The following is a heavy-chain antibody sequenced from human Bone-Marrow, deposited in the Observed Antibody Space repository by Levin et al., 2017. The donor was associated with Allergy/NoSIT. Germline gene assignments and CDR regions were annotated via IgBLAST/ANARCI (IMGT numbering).Heavy chain of an antibody. CDR2: IYPGDSDT. V-gene: IGHV5-51*01. CDR3: ARRDCSGGSCYPGYMDV. J-gene: IGHJ6*03. D-gene: IGHD2-15*01. Sequence: KVSCKGSGYSFTSYWIGWVRQMPGKGLEWMGIIYPGDSDTRYSPSFQGQVTISADKSISTAYLQWSSLKASDTAMYYCARRDCSGGSCYPGYMDVWGKGTTVTVSS. CDR1: GYSFTSYW.